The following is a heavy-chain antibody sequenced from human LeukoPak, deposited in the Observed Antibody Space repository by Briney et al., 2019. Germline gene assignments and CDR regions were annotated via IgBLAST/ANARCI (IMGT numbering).Heavy chain of an antibody. CDR1: GYPFTSYG. CDR3: ARAPRSGWYWDY. V-gene: IGHV1-3*01. CDR2: INAGNGDT. D-gene: IGHD6-19*01. J-gene: IGHJ4*02. Sequence: ASVKVSCKASGYPFTSYGISWVRQAPGQRLEWMGWINAGNGDTKYSQSFQGRVTITRDTSASTAYMEVSGLRSEDTTVYYCARAPRSGWYWDYWGQGTLVTVSS.